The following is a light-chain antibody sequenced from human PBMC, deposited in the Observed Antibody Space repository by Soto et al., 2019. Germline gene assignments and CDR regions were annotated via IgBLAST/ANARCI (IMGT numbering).Light chain of an antibody. J-gene: IGKJ5*01. V-gene: IGKV1-33*01. Sequence: DIQVTQSPASLSASVGARVAITCQASQDISNYLNWYQQKPGKAPELLINDASNLEMGVPSRFSGVGSGTDFTFTISSLQPEDIATYFCQQYDSLPITFGQGTRLEI. CDR1: QDISNY. CDR2: DAS. CDR3: QQYDSLPIT.